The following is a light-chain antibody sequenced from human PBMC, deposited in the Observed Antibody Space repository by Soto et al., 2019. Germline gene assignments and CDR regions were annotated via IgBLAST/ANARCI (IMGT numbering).Light chain of an antibody. CDR2: FAS. V-gene: IGKV3-15*01. J-gene: IGKJ1*01. CDR1: ESVASNY. Sequence: EIVLTQSPATLSLSPGERTTLSCRASESVASNYLAWYQQKPGQAPRLLIFFASTRATGVPDRFSGSGSGTDFTLTISSLQSADFGVYYCQQYYTWPRGTFGQGTKVDIK. CDR3: QQYYTWPRGT.